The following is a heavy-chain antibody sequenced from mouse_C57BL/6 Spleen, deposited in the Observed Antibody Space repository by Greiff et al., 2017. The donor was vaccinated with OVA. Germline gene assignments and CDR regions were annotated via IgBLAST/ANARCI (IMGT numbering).Heavy chain of an antibody. J-gene: IGHJ2*01. CDR1: GYTFTSYG. Sequence: VQLQESGAELARPGASVKLSRKASGYTFTSYGISWVKQRTGQGLEWIGEIYPRSGNTYYNEKFKGKATFTADTSSNTAYMQLSSLTTEDSAIYYCARSNYWGQGTTLTVSS. V-gene: IGHV1-81*01. CDR2: IYPRSGNT. CDR3: ARSNY.